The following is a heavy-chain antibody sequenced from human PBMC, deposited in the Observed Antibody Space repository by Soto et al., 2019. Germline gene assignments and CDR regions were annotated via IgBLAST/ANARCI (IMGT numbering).Heavy chain of an antibody. J-gene: IGHJ5*01. Sequence: XETLSLPCTVSTGPISGSYWCWIRQSPGRELELVAYIHYTGSASYNPSLKSRVTMSIDTSKKQFSLKVNSVNTADTAVYYCVKVGRIAAPGTWFDSWGQGILVTVSS. CDR3: VKVGRIAAPGTWFDS. CDR2: IHYTGSA. V-gene: IGHV4-59*12. D-gene: IGHD6-13*01. CDR1: TGPISGSY.